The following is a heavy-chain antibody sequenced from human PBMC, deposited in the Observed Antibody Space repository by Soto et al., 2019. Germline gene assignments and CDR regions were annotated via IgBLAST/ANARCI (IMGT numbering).Heavy chain of an antibody. CDR2: IYYSGST. CDR1: GGSISSSSYY. CDR3: ARRVGFRETLIDY. V-gene: IGHV4-39*01. Sequence: SETLSLTCTVPGGSISSSSYYWGWIRQPPGKGLEWIGSIYYSGSTYYNPSLKSRVTISVDTSKNQFSLKLSSVTAADTAVYYCARRVGFRETLIDYWGQGTLVTVSS. D-gene: IGHD2-2*01. J-gene: IGHJ4*02.